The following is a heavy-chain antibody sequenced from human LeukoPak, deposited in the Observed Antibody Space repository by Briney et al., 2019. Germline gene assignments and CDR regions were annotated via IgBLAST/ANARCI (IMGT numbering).Heavy chain of an antibody. CDR1: GYTFTSNY. J-gene: IGHJ4*02. Sequence: ASVKVSCKASGYTFTSNYIHWVRQAPGQGLEWMGMIYPRDGSTSYAQKFQGRVTVTRDTSTSTVHMELSGLRSEGTAVYYCARDQEGFDYWGQGTLVAVSS. V-gene: IGHV1-46*01. CDR3: ARDQEGFDY. CDR2: IYPRDGST.